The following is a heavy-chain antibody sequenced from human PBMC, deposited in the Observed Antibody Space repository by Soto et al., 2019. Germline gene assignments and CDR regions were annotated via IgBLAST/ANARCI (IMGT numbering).Heavy chain of an antibody. CDR1: GGSISSSSYY. J-gene: IGHJ6*02. CDR2: IYYSGGT. Sequence: PSETLSLTCTVSGGSISSSSYYWGWIRQPPGKGLEWIGSIYYSGGTYYNPSLKSRVTISVDTSKNQFSLKLSSVTAADTAVYYCARDCSAAPIYSGYPYYYYYYGMDVWGQGTTVTVTS. D-gene: IGHD5-12*01. V-gene: IGHV4-39*07. CDR3: ARDCSAAPIYSGYPYYYYYYGMDV.